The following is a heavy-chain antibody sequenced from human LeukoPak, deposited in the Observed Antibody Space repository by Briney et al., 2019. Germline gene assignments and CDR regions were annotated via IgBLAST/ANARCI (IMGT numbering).Heavy chain of an antibody. Sequence: YIYYSRSTNSTPSLKSRVTISVDTSKNQFSLKLSSVAAADTAVYYCATLAVAGTNWYFDLWGRGTLVTVSS. V-gene: IGHV4-59*01. D-gene: IGHD6-19*01. CDR2: IYYSRST. CDR3: ATLAVAGTNWYFDL. J-gene: IGHJ2*01.